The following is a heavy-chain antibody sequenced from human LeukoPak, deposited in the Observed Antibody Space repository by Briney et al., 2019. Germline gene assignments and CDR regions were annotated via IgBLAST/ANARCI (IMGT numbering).Heavy chain of an antibody. D-gene: IGHD2-21*02. J-gene: IGHJ3*02. Sequence: SETLSLTCTVSRGSISSGFYYWTWIRQPPGKGLEWIGNISHNGNTYYNPSLKSRLTISVDTSKNQFSLKLNSVTAADTAVYFCARDCGGDSYLGAFDIWGQGTVVTVSS. CDR2: ISHNGNT. CDR3: ARDCGGDSYLGAFDI. CDR1: RGSISSGFYY. V-gene: IGHV4-61*01.